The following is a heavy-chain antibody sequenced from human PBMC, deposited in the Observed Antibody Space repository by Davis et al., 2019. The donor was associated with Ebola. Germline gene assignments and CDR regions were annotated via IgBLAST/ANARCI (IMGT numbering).Heavy chain of an antibody. V-gene: IGHV1-69*13. CDR2: IIPMFGTA. CDR1: GYTLTELS. D-gene: IGHD3-3*01. CDR3: ARSYDFWSGYYLNY. J-gene: IGHJ4*02. Sequence: SVKVSCKVSGYTLTELSMHWVRQAPGQGLEWMGGIIPMFGTANYAQNFQGRVTITADESTSTAYMELSSLRSEDTAVYYCARSYDFWSGYYLNYWGQGTLITVSS.